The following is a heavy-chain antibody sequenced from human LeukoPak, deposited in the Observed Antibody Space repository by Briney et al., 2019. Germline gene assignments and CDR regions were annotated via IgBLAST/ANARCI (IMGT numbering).Heavy chain of an antibody. D-gene: IGHD1-26*01. CDR2: ISWNSGSI. CDR1: GFTFDDYA. CDR3: GKGGGASQIRPYYFDY. Sequence: AGGSLRLSCAASGFTFDDYAMHWVRQAPGKGLEWVSGISWNSGSIGYADSVEGRFTISRDNAKNSLYLQMNSLRTEDTALYYCGKGGGASQIRPYYFDYWGQGTLVTVSS. J-gene: IGHJ4*02. V-gene: IGHV3-9*01.